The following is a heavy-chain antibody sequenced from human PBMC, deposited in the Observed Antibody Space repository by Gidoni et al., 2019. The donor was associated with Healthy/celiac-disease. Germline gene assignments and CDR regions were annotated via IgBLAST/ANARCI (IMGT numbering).Heavy chain of an antibody. J-gene: IGHJ6*03. Sequence: QVQLVQSGAEVKKPGASVKVSCKASGYTFTSYAMHWVRQAPGQRLEWMGWINAGNGNTKYSQKFQGRVNITRDTSASTAYMELSSLRSEDTAVYCCARSANHNLGDYYYYYKDVWGKGTTVTVSS. CDR3: ARSANHNLGDYYYYYKDV. CDR2: INAGNGNT. D-gene: IGHD1-26*01. CDR1: GYTFTSYA. V-gene: IGHV1-3*01.